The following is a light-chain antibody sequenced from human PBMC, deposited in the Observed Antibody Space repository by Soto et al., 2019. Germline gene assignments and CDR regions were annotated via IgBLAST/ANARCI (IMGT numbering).Light chain of an antibody. J-gene: IGLJ2*01. CDR2: GVT. V-gene: IGLV2-14*01. CDR3: SSYSITSTRI. CDR1: SSDVGGYDY. Sequence: QSVLTQPASVSASPGQSITISCTGTSSDVGGYDYVSWYQQHPGKAPKLMIYGVTTRPSGVSSRFSGSKSGSTASLTISGLQAEDEADYYCSSYSITSTRIFGGGTKVTVL.